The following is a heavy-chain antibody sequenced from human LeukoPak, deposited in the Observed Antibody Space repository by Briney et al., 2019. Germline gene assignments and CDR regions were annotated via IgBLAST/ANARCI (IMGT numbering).Heavy chain of an antibody. J-gene: IGHJ4*02. Sequence: SETLSLTCTVSGGSINSNYWTWIRQPAGKGLEWIGRISTSGITNYSPSLKSRVTISLDKSKNPFSLILASVTAADTALYYCAREASIAAAGWISDYWGQGTLVTVSS. CDR2: ISTSGIT. CDR1: GGSINSNY. CDR3: AREASIAAAGWISDY. D-gene: IGHD6-13*01. V-gene: IGHV4-4*07.